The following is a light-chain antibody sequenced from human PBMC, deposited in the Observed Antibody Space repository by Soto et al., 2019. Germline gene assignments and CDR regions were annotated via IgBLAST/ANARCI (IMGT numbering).Light chain of an antibody. CDR3: QTWGTGFRV. CDR2: LNSDGSH. V-gene: IGLV4-69*01. J-gene: IGLJ3*02. Sequence: QPVLTQSPSASASLGASVKLTCTLSSGHSSYAIAWHQQQPEKGPRYLMKLNSDGSHSKGDGIPDRFSGSSSGAERYLTISSLQSEDEVDYYCQTWGTGFRVFGGGTKLTVL. CDR1: SGHSSYA.